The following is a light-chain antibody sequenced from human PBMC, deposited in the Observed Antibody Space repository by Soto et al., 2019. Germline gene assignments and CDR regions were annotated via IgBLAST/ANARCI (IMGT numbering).Light chain of an antibody. Sequence: QSVLTQPASVSGSPGQSITISCTGTSSDVGGYNFVSWYQQHPGKASRLIIYDVNYRPSGVFNRFSGSKSGSTASLTISGLQAEDEADYYCSSYTSSSTYVFGTGTKVTVL. CDR3: SSYTSSSTYV. V-gene: IGLV2-14*01. CDR2: DVN. J-gene: IGLJ1*01. CDR1: SSDVGGYNF.